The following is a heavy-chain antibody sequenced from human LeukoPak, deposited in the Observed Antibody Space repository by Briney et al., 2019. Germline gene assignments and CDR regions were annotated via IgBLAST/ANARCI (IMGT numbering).Heavy chain of an antibody. CDR1: GFTFSSYG. V-gene: IGHV3-30*18. D-gene: IGHD5-12*01. CDR3: AKQMGYDIVATILDY. J-gene: IGHJ4*02. CDR2: ISYDGSNK. Sequence: GGSLRLSCAASGFTFSSYGMHWVRQAPGKGLEWVAVISYDGSNKYCADSVKGRFTISRDNSKNTLYLQMNSLRAEDTAVYYCAKQMGYDIVATILDYWGQGTLVTVSS.